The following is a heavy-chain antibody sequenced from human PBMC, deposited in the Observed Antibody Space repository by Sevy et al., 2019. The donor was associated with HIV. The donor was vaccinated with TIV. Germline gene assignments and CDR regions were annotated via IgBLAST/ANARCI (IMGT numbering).Heavy chain of an antibody. D-gene: IGHD3-22*01. CDR2: IKSKIDGETT. V-gene: IGHV3-15*01. J-gene: IGHJ4*02. Sequence: GGSLRLSCAVSGFTFNNAWMNWVRQAPGTGLQWVGLIKSKIDGETTDYAAPVKGRFTISRADSTNTLFLQMNSLKIEDTAVYYCATAPGYYDSTPFDYWGPGTLVTVSS. CDR3: ATAPGYYDSTPFDY. CDR1: GFTFNNAW.